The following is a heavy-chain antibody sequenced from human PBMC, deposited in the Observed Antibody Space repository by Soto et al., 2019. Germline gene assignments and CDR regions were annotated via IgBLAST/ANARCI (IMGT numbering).Heavy chain of an antibody. CDR2: INAGNGNT. CDR1: GYTFTSYA. CDR3: ARDDGYSYGLYYYYGMDV. D-gene: IGHD5-18*01. V-gene: IGHV1-3*01. Sequence: GASVKVSCEASGYTFTSYAMHWVRQAPGQRLEWMGWINAGNGNTKYSQKFQGRVTITRDTSASTAYMELSSLRSEDTAVYYCARDDGYSYGLYYYYGMDVWGQGTTVTVSS. J-gene: IGHJ6*02.